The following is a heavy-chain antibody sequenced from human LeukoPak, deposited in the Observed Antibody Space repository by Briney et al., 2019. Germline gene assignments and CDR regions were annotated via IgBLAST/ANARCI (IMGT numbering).Heavy chain of an antibody. CDR3: ARVKDYYDGSVYYFLDY. Sequence: SQTLSLTCAISGDSVSSNTAAWSWIRQSPSRGLEWLGRTYYRSKWYNDYAVSVKSRITINPDTSKYQFSLQLNSVTSEDTAVYFCARVKDYYDGSVYYFLDYWGQGSLVTVSS. V-gene: IGHV6-1*01. CDR2: TYYRSKWYN. J-gene: IGHJ4*02. D-gene: IGHD3-22*01. CDR1: GDSVSSNTAA.